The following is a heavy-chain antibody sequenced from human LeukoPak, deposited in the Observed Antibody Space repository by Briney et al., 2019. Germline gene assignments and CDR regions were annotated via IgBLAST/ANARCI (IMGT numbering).Heavy chain of an antibody. CDR3: AHIFVPFYSSGWGLDY. Sequence: SGPTLVNPTQTLTLTCTFSGFSLSTSGVGVGWIRQPPGKALEWLALTYWDDDKRYSPSLKSRLTITKDTSKNQVVLTMTNMDPVDTATYYCAHIFVPFYSSGWGLDYWGQGTLVTVSS. CDR2: TYWDDDK. J-gene: IGHJ4*02. D-gene: IGHD6-19*01. V-gene: IGHV2-5*02. CDR1: GFSLSTSGVG.